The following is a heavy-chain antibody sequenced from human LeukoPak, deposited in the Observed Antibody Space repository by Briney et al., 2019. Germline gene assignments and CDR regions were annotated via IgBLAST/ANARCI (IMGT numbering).Heavy chain of an antibody. D-gene: IGHD3-22*01. CDR3: ARSTAYYYEHDYFDY. V-gene: IGHV4-61*02. CDR2: IYTSGST. Sequence: PSETLSLTCTVSGGSISSGSYYWSWIRQPAGKGLEWIGRIYTSGSTNYNPSLKSRVTISVDTSKNQFSLKLSSVTAADTAVYYCARSTAYYYEHDYFDYWGQGTLVTVSS. CDR1: GGSISSGSYY. J-gene: IGHJ4*02.